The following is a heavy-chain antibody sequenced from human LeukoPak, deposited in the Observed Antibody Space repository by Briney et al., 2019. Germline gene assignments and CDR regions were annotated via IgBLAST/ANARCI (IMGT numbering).Heavy chain of an antibody. J-gene: IGHJ6*03. CDR2: INPNSGGT. CDR3: ARCSFFYYMDV. Sequence: ASVKVSCKASGYTFTGYYMHWVRQAPGQGLEWMGWINPNSGGTNYAQKFQGRVTMTTDTSTSTAYMELRSLRSDDTAVYYCARCSFFYYMDVWGKGTTVTISS. D-gene: IGHD3-3*01. V-gene: IGHV1-2*02. CDR1: GYTFTGYY.